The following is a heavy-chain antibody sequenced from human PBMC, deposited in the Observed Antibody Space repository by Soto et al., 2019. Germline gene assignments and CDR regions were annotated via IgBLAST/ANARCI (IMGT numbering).Heavy chain of an antibody. V-gene: IGHV1-2*04. D-gene: IGHD6-6*01. J-gene: IGHJ4*02. Sequence: QVQLVQSGAEVKKPGASVKVSCKASGYTFTGYYMHWVRQAPGQGLEWMGWINPNSGGTNYVQKFQGWVTMTRDTSISTAYMELSRLRSDDTAVYYCARSPTSYSSSSLDYWGQGTLVTVSS. CDR2: INPNSGGT. CDR1: GYTFTGYY. CDR3: ARSPTSYSSSSLDY.